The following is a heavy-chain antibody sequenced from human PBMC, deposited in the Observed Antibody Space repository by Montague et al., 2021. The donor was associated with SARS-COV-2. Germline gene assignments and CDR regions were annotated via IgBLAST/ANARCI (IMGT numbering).Heavy chain of an antibody. CDR3: ARDGGIGDSGSNTWSYYYYGMDV. Sequence: SETLSLTCNVSGASISSYYWSWIRQPPGRGLEWIGYIYYTGTSRSNPSLQSRVTMSVDTSKNQFSLTVRSVTAADTAVYYCARDGGIGDSGSNTWSYYYYGMDVWGQGTTVTVSS. D-gene: IGHD3-22*01. CDR1: GASISSYY. V-gene: IGHV4-59*01. J-gene: IGHJ6*02. CDR2: IYYTGTS.